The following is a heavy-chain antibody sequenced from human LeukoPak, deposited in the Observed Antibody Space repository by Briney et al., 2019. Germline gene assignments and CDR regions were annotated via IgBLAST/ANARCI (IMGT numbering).Heavy chain of an antibody. CDR1: GVTFSSYA. CDR3: YCGSYYNTD. Sequence: GGSLRLSCSASGVTFSSYAMHWVRQAPGRGLEYVSAISSNGGSTYYADSVKGRFTISRDNSKNTLYLQMSSLRAEDTAVYYCYCGSYYNTDWGQGTLVTVSS. J-gene: IGHJ4*02. D-gene: IGHD1-26*01. CDR2: ISSNGGST. V-gene: IGHV3-64D*09.